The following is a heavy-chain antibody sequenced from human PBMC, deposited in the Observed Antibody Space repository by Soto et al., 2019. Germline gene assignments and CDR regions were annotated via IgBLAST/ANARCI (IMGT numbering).Heavy chain of an antibody. D-gene: IGHD1-7*01. V-gene: IGHV3-23*01. CDR1: GFTFSSYA. J-gene: IGHJ3*02. Sequence: EVQLLESGGGLVQPGGSLRLSCAASGFTFSSYAMNWVRQARGKGLEWVSAISGSGGSTYYADSVKGRFTISRDSSKNTLYLQMNSLRAEDTAVYYCAKGNSWSPALVLDIWGQGTMVTVSS. CDR3: AKGNSWSPALVLDI. CDR2: ISGSGGST.